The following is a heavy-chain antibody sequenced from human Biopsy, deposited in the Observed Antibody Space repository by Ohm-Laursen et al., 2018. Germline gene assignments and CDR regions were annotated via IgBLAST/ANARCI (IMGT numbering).Heavy chain of an antibody. V-gene: IGHV3-30*02. CDR2: IFYDGSNT. Sequence: SLRLSCSASGFTFNNCGMQWVRQAPGKGLEWVAFIFYDGSNTYYADSVKGRFTISRDNSRDTLYLQMSSLRAKDTAVYYCAKDRYNYTPIGGFSMDVWGQGTTVTVSS. CDR3: AKDRYNYTPIGGFSMDV. J-gene: IGHJ6*02. D-gene: IGHD5-18*01. CDR1: GFTFNNCG.